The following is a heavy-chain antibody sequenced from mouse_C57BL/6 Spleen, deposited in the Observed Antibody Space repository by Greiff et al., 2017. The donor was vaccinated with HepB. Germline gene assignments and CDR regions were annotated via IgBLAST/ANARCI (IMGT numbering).Heavy chain of an antibody. D-gene: IGHD1-1*01. J-gene: IGHJ1*03. V-gene: IGHV1-82*01. CDR3: ARSGYYGSSWYFDV. Sequence: VKLMESGPELVKPGASVKISCKASGYAFSSSWMNWVKQRPGKGLEWIGRMYPGDGDTNYNGKFKGKATLTADKSSSTAYMQLSSLTSEDSAVYFCARSGYYGSSWYFDVWGTGTTVTVSS. CDR2: MYPGDGDT. CDR1: GYAFSSSW.